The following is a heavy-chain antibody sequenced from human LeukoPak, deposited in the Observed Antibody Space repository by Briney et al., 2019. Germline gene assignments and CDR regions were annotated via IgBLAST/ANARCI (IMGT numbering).Heavy chain of an antibody. CDR1: GYTFTGNH. Sequence: EASVKISCKASGYTFTGNHVHWVRQAPGQGLEWMGWIDPKSGDTLYAQKFQDRVTMTSDTSINTAYIELSGLRSDDTAVYFCAKEADIVSFDLWGRGTLVTVSS. D-gene: IGHD2-15*01. J-gene: IGHJ2*01. CDR2: IDPKSGDT. CDR3: AKEADIVSFDL. V-gene: IGHV1-2*02.